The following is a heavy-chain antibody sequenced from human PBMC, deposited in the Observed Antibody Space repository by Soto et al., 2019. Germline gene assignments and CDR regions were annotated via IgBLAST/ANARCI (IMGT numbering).Heavy chain of an antibody. CDR2: ISTTGSYT. V-gene: IGHV3-11*05. J-gene: IGHJ4*02. CDR3: ARIVGARLNDY. D-gene: IGHD1-26*01. Sequence: QVQLVESGGGLVKPGGSLRLSCAASGFTFNDYYMTWFRQAPGKRLEWVSCISTTGSYTNYADSVKGRFTVSRDNANNLINLHMNSLRDEDTAVYYCARIVGARLNDYWGQGTLVTVSS. CDR1: GFTFNDYY.